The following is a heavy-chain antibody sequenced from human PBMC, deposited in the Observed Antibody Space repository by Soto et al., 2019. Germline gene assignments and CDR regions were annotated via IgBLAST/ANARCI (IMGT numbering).Heavy chain of an antibody. J-gene: IGHJ2*01. CDR3: ARDWLRRDDILTPSWNFNL. V-gene: IGHV3-74*01. CDR2: ISPDGSDV. D-gene: IGHD3-9*01. CDR1: GFPFTNYW. Sequence: QVVESGGGLVPPGGSLRLSCAASGFPFTNYWMNWVRQTPGKGLMWVSRISPDGSDVGYADSVEGRFTVSRDNAKNTLYLQINNLRPGDTAVYYCARDWLRRDDILTPSWNFNLWGQGTLVTAS.